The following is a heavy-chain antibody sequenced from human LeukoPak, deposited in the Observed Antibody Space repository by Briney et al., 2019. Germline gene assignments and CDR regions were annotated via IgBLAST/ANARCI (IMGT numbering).Heavy chain of an antibody. CDR3: ARDGIIMGRGVRYFDY. D-gene: IGHD3-10*01. Sequence: AAVKVSCKASDYSFTSYGISWVRQAPGQGLEWMGWISAYDGKTKHAQKFQGRVTMTTDTSTSTAYMELRSLRSDDTAVYYCARDGIIMGRGVRYFDYWGQGTLVTVSS. CDR1: DYSFTSYG. J-gene: IGHJ4*02. CDR2: ISAYDGKT. V-gene: IGHV1-18*01.